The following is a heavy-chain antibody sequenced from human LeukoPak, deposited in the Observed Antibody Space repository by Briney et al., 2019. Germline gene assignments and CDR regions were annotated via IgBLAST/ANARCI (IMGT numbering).Heavy chain of an antibody. CDR1: GGSISSYY. Sequence: SETLSLTCTVSGGSISSYYWDWIRQPPGKGLEWIGSIYYSGSTYYNPSLKSRVTISVDTSKNQFSLKLSSVTAADTAVYYCARHDLVVTATILDYWGQGTLVTVSS. D-gene: IGHD2-21*02. V-gene: IGHV4-39*01. J-gene: IGHJ4*02. CDR2: IYYSGST. CDR3: ARHDLVVTATILDY.